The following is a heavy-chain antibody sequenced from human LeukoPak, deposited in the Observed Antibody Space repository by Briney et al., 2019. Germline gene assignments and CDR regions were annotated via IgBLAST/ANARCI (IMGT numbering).Heavy chain of an antibody. CDR2: IIPILGIA. D-gene: IGHD6-19*01. CDR1: GGTFSSYA. Sequence: GASVKVSCKASGGTFSSYAISWVRQAPGQGLEWMGRIIPILGIANYAQKFQGRVTITADESTSTAYMELSSLRSEDTAVYYCARAQWLGLMDVWGKGTTVTVSS. CDR3: ARAQWLGLMDV. J-gene: IGHJ6*04. V-gene: IGHV1-69*04.